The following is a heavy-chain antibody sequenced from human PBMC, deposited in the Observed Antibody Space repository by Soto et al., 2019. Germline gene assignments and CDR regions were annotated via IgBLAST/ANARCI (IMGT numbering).Heavy chain of an antibody. CDR2: INPSGGST. CDR1: GYTFTSYG. J-gene: IGHJ4*02. CDR3: VTTGVYYFDY. Sequence: ASVKVSCKASGYTFTSYGISWVRQAPGQGLEWMGIINPSGGSTSYAQKFQGRVTMTRDTSTSTVYMELSSLRSEDTAVYYCVTTGVYYFDYWGQGTLVTVSS. D-gene: IGHD4-17*01. V-gene: IGHV1-46*01.